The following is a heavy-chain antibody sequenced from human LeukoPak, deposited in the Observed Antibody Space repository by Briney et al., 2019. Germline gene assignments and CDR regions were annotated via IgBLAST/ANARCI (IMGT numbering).Heavy chain of an antibody. CDR2: IYSGGST. D-gene: IGHD4-17*01. Sequence: GGSLRLSCAASGFTVSSNYMSWVRQAPGKGLEWVSVIYSGGSTYCADSVKGRFTISRDNSKNTLYLQMNSLRAEDTAVYYCARDPSATVTMNIWGQGTMVTVSS. V-gene: IGHV3-66*01. CDR1: GFTVSSNY. CDR3: ARDPSATVTMNI. J-gene: IGHJ3*02.